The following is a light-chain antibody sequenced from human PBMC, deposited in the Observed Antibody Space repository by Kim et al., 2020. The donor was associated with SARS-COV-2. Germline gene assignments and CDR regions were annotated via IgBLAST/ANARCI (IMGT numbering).Light chain of an antibody. CDR2: RAS. CDR3: QQYRYWPIT. Sequence: GAPGGGAPLSSGARQSVDRNVAWYQQKTGQPPRLLIYRASTRATGIPARFSGSGSGTDFSLTISSLQSEDLALYYCQQYRYWPITFGQGTRLEIK. CDR1: QSVDRN. V-gene: IGKV3-15*01. J-gene: IGKJ5*01.